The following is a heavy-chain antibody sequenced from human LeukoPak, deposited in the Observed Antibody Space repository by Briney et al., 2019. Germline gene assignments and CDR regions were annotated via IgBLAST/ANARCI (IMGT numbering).Heavy chain of an antibody. V-gene: IGHV4-34*01. Sequence: SETLSLTCAVYGGSFSGYYWGWIRQPPGKGLEWIGEINHSGSTNYNPSLKSRVTISVDTSKNQFSLKLSSVTAADTAVYYCARVGGSSGYGYWGQGTLVTVSS. CDR1: GGSFSGYY. CDR2: INHSGST. J-gene: IGHJ4*02. D-gene: IGHD3-22*01. CDR3: ARVGGSSGYGY.